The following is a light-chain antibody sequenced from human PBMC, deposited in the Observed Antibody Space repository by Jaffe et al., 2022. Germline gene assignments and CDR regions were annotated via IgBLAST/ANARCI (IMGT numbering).Light chain of an antibody. Sequence: EIVLTQSPGTLSLSPGERATLSCRASRSVAGGSQLAWFRQKPGQAPRLLVYAASRRATGIPDRFSGSGSGTDFSLTISRLEPEDFAVYYCQHYGDSPPYTFGQGTNLEIK. V-gene: IGKV3-20*01. J-gene: IGKJ2*01. CDR1: RSVAGGSQ. CDR3: QHYGDSPPYT. CDR2: AAS.